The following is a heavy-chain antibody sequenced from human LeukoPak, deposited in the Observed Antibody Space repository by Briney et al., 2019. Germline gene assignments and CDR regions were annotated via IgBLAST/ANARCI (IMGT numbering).Heavy chain of an antibody. D-gene: IGHD3-22*01. CDR2: IYTSGST. CDR3: AHYYDSRGVGAFDI. CDR1: GGSISSYY. Sequence: SETLSLTCTVSGGSISSYYWSWIRQPAGKGLEWIGRIYTSGSTNYNPPLKSRVTMSVDTSKNQFSLKLSSVTAADTAVYYCAHYYDSRGVGAFDIWGQGTMVTVSS. J-gene: IGHJ3*02. V-gene: IGHV4-4*07.